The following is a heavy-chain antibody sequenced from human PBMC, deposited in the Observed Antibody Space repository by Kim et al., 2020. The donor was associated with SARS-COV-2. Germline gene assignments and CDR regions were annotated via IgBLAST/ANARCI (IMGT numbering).Heavy chain of an antibody. CDR2: IYTSGST. D-gene: IGHD6-19*01. CDR1: GGSISSGSYY. Sequence: SETLSLTCTVSGGSISSGSYYWSWIRQPAGKGLEWIGRIYTSGSTNYNPSLKSRVTISVDTSKNQFSLKLSSVTAADTAVYYCARSLRAVTNWFDPWGQGTLVTVSS. CDR3: ARSLRAVTNWFDP. J-gene: IGHJ5*02. V-gene: IGHV4-61*02.